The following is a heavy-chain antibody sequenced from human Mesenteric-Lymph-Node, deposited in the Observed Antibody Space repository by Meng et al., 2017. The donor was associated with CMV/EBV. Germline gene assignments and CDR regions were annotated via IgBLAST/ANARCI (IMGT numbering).Heavy chain of an antibody. CDR1: GGSINSGAYY. J-gene: IGHJ3*02. CDR3: ARRSVVVAAAQDAFDI. CDR2: IYYSGST. D-gene: IGHD2-2*01. Sequence: SETLSLTCTVSGGSINSGAYYWNWIRQHPGEGLEWIGYIYYSGSTNYNPSLKSRVTISVDTSKNQFSLKLNSVTAADTAVYYCARRSVVVAAAQDAFDIWGQGTMVTVSS. V-gene: IGHV4-61*08.